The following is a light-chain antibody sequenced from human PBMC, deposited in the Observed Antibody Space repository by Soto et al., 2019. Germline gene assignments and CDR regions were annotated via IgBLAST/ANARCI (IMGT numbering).Light chain of an antibody. CDR2: DES. CDR1: RDISVY. CDR3: QQYDNLPPYT. Sequence: DIQMTQSPSSLSASVGDRVTITCQASRDISVYLNWYQQKPGKPPKLLVYDESNLQTGVPSRFSGSGSGTHFTFTISSLQPEDIGTYYCQQYDNLPPYTFGQGTKLEIK. V-gene: IGKV1-33*01. J-gene: IGKJ2*01.